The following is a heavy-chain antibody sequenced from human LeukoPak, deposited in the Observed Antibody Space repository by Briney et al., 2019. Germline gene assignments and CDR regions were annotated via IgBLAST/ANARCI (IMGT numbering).Heavy chain of an antibody. D-gene: IGHD3-10*01. CDR2: IYYSGST. CDR1: GGSISSYY. J-gene: IGHJ4*02. V-gene: IGHV4-39*07. Sequence: SETLSLTCTVSGGSISSYYWSWIRQPPGKGLEWIGSIYYSGSTYYNPSLKSRVTISVDTSKNQFSLKLSSVTAADTAVYYCARGAYYYGSGSYYTNWGQGTLVTVSS. CDR3: ARGAYYYGSGSYYTN.